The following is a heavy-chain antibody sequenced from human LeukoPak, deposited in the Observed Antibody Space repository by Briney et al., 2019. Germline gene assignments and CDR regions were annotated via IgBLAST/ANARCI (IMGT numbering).Heavy chain of an antibody. J-gene: IGHJ5*02. D-gene: IGHD1-26*01. CDR1: GFTFSSYG. Sequence: GGSLRLSCAASGFTFSSYGMHWVRQAPGKGLEWVAFIRYDGSNKYYADSVKGRFTISRDNSKNTLYLQMNSLRAEDTAVYYCAKSGAVAATRGFDPWGQGTLVTVSS. CDR3: AKSGAVAATRGFDP. V-gene: IGHV3-30*02. CDR2: IRYDGSNK.